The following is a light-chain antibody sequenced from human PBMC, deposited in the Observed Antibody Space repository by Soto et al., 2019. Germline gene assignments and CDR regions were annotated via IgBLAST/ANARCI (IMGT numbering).Light chain of an antibody. Sequence: IVLTHSPATLSLSPWEMATLSFRASQSVSSYLAWYQQKPGQAPRLLIYDASNRATGIPARFSGSGSGTDFTLTISSLEPEDFAVYYCQQRSNWPRTFGQGTKVDI. CDR2: DAS. CDR3: QQRSNWPRT. V-gene: IGKV3-11*01. CDR1: QSVSSY. J-gene: IGKJ1*01.